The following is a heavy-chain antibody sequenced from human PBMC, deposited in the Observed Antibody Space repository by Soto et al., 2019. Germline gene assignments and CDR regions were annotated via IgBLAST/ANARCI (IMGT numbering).Heavy chain of an antibody. J-gene: IGHJ5*02. Sequence: GSLRLSGAASGFTFSSYSMNWVRQAPGKGLEWVSYISSSSSTIYYADSVKGRFTISRDNAKNSLYLQMNSLRDEDTAVYYCARESRFLEWLSLNWFDPWGQGTLVTVSS. CDR3: ARESRFLEWLSLNWFDP. CDR1: GFTFSSYS. CDR2: ISSSSSTI. V-gene: IGHV3-48*02. D-gene: IGHD3-3*01.